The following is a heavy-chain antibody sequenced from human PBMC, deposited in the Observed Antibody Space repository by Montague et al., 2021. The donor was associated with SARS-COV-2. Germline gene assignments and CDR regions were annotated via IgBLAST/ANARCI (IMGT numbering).Heavy chain of an antibody. Sequence: SETPSLTCAVYGGSFSGYYWSWIRQPPGKGLEWIGEINHSGSTNYNPSLKSRVTISVDTSKNQFSLKLSSVTAADTAVYYCARGGTVTTFYYYYYGMDVWGQGTTVTVSS. V-gene: IGHV4-34*01. D-gene: IGHD4-17*01. CDR1: GGSFSGYY. CDR2: INHSGST. CDR3: ARGGTVTTFYYYYYGMDV. J-gene: IGHJ6*02.